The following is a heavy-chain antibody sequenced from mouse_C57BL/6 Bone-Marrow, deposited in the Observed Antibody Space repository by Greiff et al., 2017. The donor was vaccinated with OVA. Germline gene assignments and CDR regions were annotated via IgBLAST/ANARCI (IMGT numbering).Heavy chain of an antibody. CDR2: IYPGSGNT. Sequence: QVQLQQSGAELVRPGASVKLSCKASGYTFTDYYINWVKQRPGQGLEWIARIYPGSGNTYYNEKFKGKATLTAEISSSTAYMQLSSLTSEDSAVYFCARRGWDLDYWGQGTTLTVSS. CDR3: ARRGWDLDY. D-gene: IGHD4-1*01. CDR1: GYTFTDYY. J-gene: IGHJ2*01. V-gene: IGHV1-76*01.